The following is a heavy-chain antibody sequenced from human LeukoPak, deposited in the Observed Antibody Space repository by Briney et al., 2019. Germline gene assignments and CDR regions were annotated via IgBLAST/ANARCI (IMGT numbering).Heavy chain of an antibody. Sequence: TSETLSLTCAVYGGSFSGYYWSWIRQPPGKGLEWIGEINHSGSTNYNPSLKSRVTISVDTSKNQFSLKLSSVTAADTAVYYCARRSRGFIAARPVNWFDPWGQGTLVTVSS. V-gene: IGHV4-34*01. CDR1: GGSFSGYY. CDR3: ARRSRGFIAARPVNWFDP. J-gene: IGHJ5*02. D-gene: IGHD6-6*01. CDR2: INHSGST.